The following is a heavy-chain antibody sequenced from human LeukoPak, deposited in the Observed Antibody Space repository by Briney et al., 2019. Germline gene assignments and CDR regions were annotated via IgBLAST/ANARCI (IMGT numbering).Heavy chain of an antibody. CDR3: ARDQGSSGWPDAFDI. CDR2: ISSSSSYI. D-gene: IGHD6-19*01. CDR1: GFTFSSYS. J-gene: IGHJ3*02. V-gene: IGHV3-21*01. Sequence: GGSLRLSCAASGFTFSSYSMNWVRQAPGKGLEWVSSISSSSSYIYYADSVKGRFTISRDNAQNSLYLQMNRLRAEDTAVYYCARDQGSSGWPDAFDIWGQGTMVTVSS.